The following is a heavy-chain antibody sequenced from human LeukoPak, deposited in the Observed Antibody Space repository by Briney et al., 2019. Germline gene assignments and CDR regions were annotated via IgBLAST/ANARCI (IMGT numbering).Heavy chain of an antibody. J-gene: IGHJ4*02. CDR3: ARVLTIGWAGFDY. Sequence: KPSETLSLTCTVSGGSISNYYWSWIRQPPGKRLEWIGYIYNSGITNYTPSLRSRVTISVDTSKNQFSLKLTSVTAADTAMYYCARVLTIGWAGFDYWGQGALVTVSS. V-gene: IGHV4-59*01. D-gene: IGHD6-19*01. CDR2: IYNSGIT. CDR1: GGSISNYY.